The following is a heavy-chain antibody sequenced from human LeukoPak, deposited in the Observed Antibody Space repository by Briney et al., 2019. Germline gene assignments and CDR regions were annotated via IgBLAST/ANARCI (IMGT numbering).Heavy chain of an antibody. V-gene: IGHV3-64*01. CDR2: ISSNGGST. CDR1: GFTFSSYA. D-gene: IGHD5-18*01. Sequence: PGGSLRLSCAASGFTFSSYAMHWVRQAPGKGLEYVSAISSNGGSTYYANSVKGRFTISRDNSKNTLYLQMGSLRAEDMAVYYCARGIQLWFGDYWGQGTLVTVSS. CDR3: ARGIQLWFGDY. J-gene: IGHJ4*02.